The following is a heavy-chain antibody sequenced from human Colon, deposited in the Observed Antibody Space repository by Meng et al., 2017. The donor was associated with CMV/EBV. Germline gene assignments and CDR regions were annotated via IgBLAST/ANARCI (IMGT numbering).Heavy chain of an antibody. J-gene: IGHJ4*02. CDR3: ARGGSGSYSSYFDH. CDR1: GFTFSSYE. D-gene: IGHD1-26*01. Sequence: GESLKISCAASGFTFSSYEMNWVRQAPGKGLEWVSYISNSGSTIYYADSVKGRFTISRDNAKNSLYLQMNSLRAEDTAVYYCARGGSGSYSSYFDHWGRGTLVTVSS. CDR2: ISNSGSTI. V-gene: IGHV3-48*03.